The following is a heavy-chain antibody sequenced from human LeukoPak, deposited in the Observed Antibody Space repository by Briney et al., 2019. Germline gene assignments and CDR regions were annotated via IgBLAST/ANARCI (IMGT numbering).Heavy chain of an antibody. CDR1: GGSISSYY. J-gene: IGHJ3*02. V-gene: IGHV4-59*01. Sequence: SETLSLTCTVSGGSISSYYWSWIRQPPGKGLEWIGYIYYSGSTNYNPSLKSRVTILVDTSKNQFSLKLSSVTAADTAVYYCARSWPWWMGFSDYYDSSGNDDAFDIWGQGTVVTVSS. CDR2: IYYSGST. CDR3: ARSWPWWMGFSDYYDSSGNDDAFDI. D-gene: IGHD3-22*01.